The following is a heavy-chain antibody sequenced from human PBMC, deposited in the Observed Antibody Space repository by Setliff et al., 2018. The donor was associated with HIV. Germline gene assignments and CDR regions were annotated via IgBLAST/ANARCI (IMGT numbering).Heavy chain of an antibody. CDR3: ARIDESITIFGVVSYPMDV. J-gene: IGHJ6*03. Sequence: ASVKVSCKASGYTFTSYYMHWVRQAPGQGLEWMGIIKPSGGSTSYAQKFQGRVTMTRDTSTSTVYMELSSLRSEDTAVYYCARIDESITIFGVVSYPMDVWGKGTTVTVSS. CDR2: IKPSGGST. CDR1: GYTFTSYY. D-gene: IGHD3-3*01. V-gene: IGHV1-46*01.